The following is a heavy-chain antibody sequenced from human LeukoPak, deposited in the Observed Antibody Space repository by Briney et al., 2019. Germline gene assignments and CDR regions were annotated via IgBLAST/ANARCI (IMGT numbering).Heavy chain of an antibody. CDR2: MNPNSGNT. CDR3: ASGRYPY. D-gene: IGHD2-15*01. V-gene: IGHV1-8*01. CDR1: GYTFTSYD. Sequence: ASVKVSCKASGYTFTSYDINWVRQATGQGLEWMGWMNPNSGNTGYAQKFQGRVTMTRITSMSTAYLELSSLGSDDTAVYYCASGRYPYWGQGTLVTVSS. J-gene: IGHJ4*02.